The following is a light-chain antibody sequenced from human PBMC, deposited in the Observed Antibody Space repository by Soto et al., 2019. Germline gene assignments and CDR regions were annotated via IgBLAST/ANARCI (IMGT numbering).Light chain of an antibody. J-gene: IGKJ1*01. V-gene: IGKV3-15*01. CDR3: QQYSNWPPGT. Sequence: EIVMTQSPATLSVSPGERATLSCRACQSVGSNLAWYQQKPGQAPRLLIYGASTRATGIPARFSGSGSGTEFTLTISSLQSEDFAVYYCQQYSNWPPGTFGQGTKVEIK. CDR1: QSVGSN. CDR2: GAS.